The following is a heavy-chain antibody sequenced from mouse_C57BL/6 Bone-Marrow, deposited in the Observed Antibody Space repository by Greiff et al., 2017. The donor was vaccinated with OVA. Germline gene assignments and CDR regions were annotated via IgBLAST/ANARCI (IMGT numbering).Heavy chain of an antibody. CDR1: GYTFTDYY. J-gene: IGHJ4*01. V-gene: IGHV1-19*01. CDR3: ASEGKLGHYAMDY. CDR2: INPYNGGT. Sequence: VQLQQSGPVLVKPGASVKMSCKASGYTFTDYYMNWVKQSHGKSLEWIGVINPYNGGTSYNQKFKGKATLTVDKSSSTAYMELNSLTSEDSAVYYCASEGKLGHYAMDYWGQGTSVTVSS. D-gene: IGHD4-1*01.